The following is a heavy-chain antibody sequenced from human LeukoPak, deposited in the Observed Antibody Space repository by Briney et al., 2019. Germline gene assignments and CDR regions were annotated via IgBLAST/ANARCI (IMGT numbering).Heavy chain of an antibody. CDR2: IYSGGSA. Sequence: PGGSLRLSCAAPGFTVSSNSMTWVRQAPGKGLEWVSVIYSGGSAYYAASVKGRFTISRDNSKNTLYLQMNSLRAEDTAVYYCARDFGHQDYWGQGTLVTVSS. CDR1: GFTVSSNS. J-gene: IGHJ4*02. CDR3: ARDFGHQDY. V-gene: IGHV3-53*01. D-gene: IGHD3-3*01.